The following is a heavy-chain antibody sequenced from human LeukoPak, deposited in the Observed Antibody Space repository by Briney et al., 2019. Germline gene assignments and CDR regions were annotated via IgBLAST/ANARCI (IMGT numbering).Heavy chain of an antibody. CDR1: GDSVSSNSAA. V-gene: IGHV6-1*01. CDR3: ARGSEWELEEYYYYYMDV. D-gene: IGHD1-26*01. Sequence: SRTLSLTCAISGDSVSSNSAAWNWIRQSPSRGLEWLGRTYYRSKWYNDYAVSVKSRITINPDTSKNQFSLQLNSVTPEDTAVYYCARGSEWELEEYYYYYMDVWGKGTTVTVSS. CDR2: TYYRSKWYN. J-gene: IGHJ6*03.